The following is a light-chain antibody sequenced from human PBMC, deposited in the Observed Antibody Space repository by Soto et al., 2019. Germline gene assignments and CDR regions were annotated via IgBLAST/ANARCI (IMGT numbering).Light chain of an antibody. CDR3: QQYGSSGT. V-gene: IGKV3-20*01. J-gene: IGKJ1*01. CDR1: QSVSSK. Sequence: ESVLTQSPGTLSLSPGESATLSCRAPQSVSSKLAWYQQRPGQAPRLLIYGASNRATGIPDRFSGSGSGTDFTLTISRLEPEDFAVYYCQQYGSSGTFGQGTKVDIK. CDR2: GAS.